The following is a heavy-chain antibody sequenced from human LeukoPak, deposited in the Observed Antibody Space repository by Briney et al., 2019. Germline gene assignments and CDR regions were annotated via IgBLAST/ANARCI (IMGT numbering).Heavy chain of an antibody. D-gene: IGHD1-26*01. CDR3: ARGIETSKRRGYDY. V-gene: IGHV4-59*01. Sequence: PSETLSLTCTVSGGSISSYYWSWIRQPPGKGLEWIRHIYYSGTTNYNPSLKSRVTISVDTSKNQFSLKLSSVTAADTAVYYCARGIETSKRRGYDYWGQGTLVTVSS. CDR1: GGSISSYY. J-gene: IGHJ4*02. CDR2: IYYSGTT.